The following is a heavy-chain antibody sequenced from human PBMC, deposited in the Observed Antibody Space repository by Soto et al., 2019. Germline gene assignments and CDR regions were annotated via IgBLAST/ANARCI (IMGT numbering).Heavy chain of an antibody. CDR1: GGSISSYY. D-gene: IGHD1-7*01. J-gene: IGHJ6*02. CDR3: ARGSWNSIYYYYGMDV. V-gene: IGHV4-4*07. Sequence: PSETLSLTCTVSGGSISSYYWSWIRQPAGKGLEWIGRIYTSGGTNYNPSLKSRVTMSVDTSKNQFSLKLSSVTAADTAVYYCARGSWNSIYYYYGMDVWGQGTTVTVSS. CDR2: IYTSGGT.